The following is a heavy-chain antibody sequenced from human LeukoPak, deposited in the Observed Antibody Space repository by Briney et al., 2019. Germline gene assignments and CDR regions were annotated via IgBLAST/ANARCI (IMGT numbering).Heavy chain of an antibody. CDR2: IYYSGST. CDR1: GGSISSYY. D-gene: IGHD6-13*01. V-gene: IGHV4-59*01. Sequence: SETLSLTCTVSGGSISSYYWSWIRQPPGKGLEWIGYIYYSGSTNYNPSLKSRVTMSVDTSKNQFSLKLSSVTAADTAVYYCARGTGIAAASIDYWGQGTLVTVSS. J-gene: IGHJ4*02. CDR3: ARGTGIAAASIDY.